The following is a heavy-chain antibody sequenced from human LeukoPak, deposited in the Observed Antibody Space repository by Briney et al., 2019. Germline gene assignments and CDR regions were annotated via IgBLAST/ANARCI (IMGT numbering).Heavy chain of an antibody. CDR3: AREGLYGDYVWSLDY. Sequence: SETLSLTCTVSGGSVSSGSYYWSWIRQPPGKGLGWIGYIYYSGSTNYNPSLKSRVTISVDTSKNQFSLKLSSVTAAGTAVYYCAREGLYGDYVWSLDYWGQGTLVTVSS. V-gene: IGHV4-61*01. CDR2: IYYSGST. CDR1: GGSVSSGSYY. D-gene: IGHD4-17*01. J-gene: IGHJ4*02.